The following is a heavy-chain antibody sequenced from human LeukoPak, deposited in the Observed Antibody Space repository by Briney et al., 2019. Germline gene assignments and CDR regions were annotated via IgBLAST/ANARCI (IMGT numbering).Heavy chain of an antibody. CDR1: GFTFSSYA. CDR2: ISYDGSNK. D-gene: IGHD2-15*01. CDR3: ARGLGWPGDY. Sequence: PGRSLRLSCAASGFTFSSYAMDWVRQAPGKGLEWVAVISYDGSNKYYADSVKGRFTISRDNSKNTLYLQMNSLRAEDTAVYYCARGLGWPGDYWGQGTLVTVSS. J-gene: IGHJ4*02. V-gene: IGHV3-30*04.